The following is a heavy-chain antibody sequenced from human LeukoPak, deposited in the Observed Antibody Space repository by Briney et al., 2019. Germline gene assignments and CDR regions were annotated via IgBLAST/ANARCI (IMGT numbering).Heavy chain of an antibody. CDR2: IRYDGSNK. Sequence: GGSLRLSCAASGFTFSSYGMHWVRQAPGKGLEWVAFIRYDGSNKYYADSVEGRFTISRDNSKNTLYLQMNSLRAEDTAVYYCAKGPAMVRGTFDPWGQGTLVTVSS. D-gene: IGHD3-10*01. CDR1: GFTFSSYG. J-gene: IGHJ5*02. V-gene: IGHV3-30*02. CDR3: AKGPAMVRGTFDP.